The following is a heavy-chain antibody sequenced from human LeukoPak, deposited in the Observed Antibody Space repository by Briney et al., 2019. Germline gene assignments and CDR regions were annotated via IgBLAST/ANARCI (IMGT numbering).Heavy chain of an antibody. J-gene: IGHJ5*02. Sequence: GGSLRLSCAASGFTFSSYWMSWVRQAPGKGLEWVANIKQDGSEKYYVDSVKGRFTISRDNAKNSLDLQMNSLRAEDTAVYYCARVGGWPAAGTFWFDPWGQGTLVTVSS. D-gene: IGHD6-13*01. CDR3: ARVGGWPAAGTFWFDP. CDR2: IKQDGSEK. CDR1: GFTFSSYW. V-gene: IGHV3-7*04.